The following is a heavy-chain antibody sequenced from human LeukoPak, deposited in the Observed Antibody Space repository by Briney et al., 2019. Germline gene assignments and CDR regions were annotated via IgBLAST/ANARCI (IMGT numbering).Heavy chain of an antibody. Sequence: ASVKVSCKASGYTFTSYGISWVRQAPGQGLEWKGWISAYNGNTNYAQKLQGRVTMTTDTSTSTAYMELRSLRSDDTAVYYCARDVLRYFDSNYYFDYWGQGTLVTVSS. J-gene: IGHJ4*02. CDR2: ISAYNGNT. V-gene: IGHV1-18*01. D-gene: IGHD3-9*01. CDR1: GYTFTSYG. CDR3: ARDVLRYFDSNYYFDY.